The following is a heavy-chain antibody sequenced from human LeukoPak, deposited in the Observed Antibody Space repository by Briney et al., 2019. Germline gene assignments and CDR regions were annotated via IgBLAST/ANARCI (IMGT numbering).Heavy chain of an antibody. CDR3: LGSSGWPGY. Sequence: GGSLCLSCAASGFSFNNYCMRWVRQAPGKGLEWVLGIDNGGSTRYAESVKGRFTISGENAKNTLYLQMNSLRGDDPAVYYCLGSSGWPGYWGQGSLVTVSS. CDR2: IDNGGST. J-gene: IGHJ4*02. D-gene: IGHD6-19*01. V-gene: IGHV3-74*01. CDR1: GFSFNNYC.